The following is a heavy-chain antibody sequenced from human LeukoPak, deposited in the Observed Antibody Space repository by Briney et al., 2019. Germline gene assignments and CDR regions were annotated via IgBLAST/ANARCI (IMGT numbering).Heavy chain of an antibody. Sequence: PGGSLRLSCAASGFIFSSYEMKWVRQAPGEGLEWGSYISSSGSTIYYADSVKGRFTISRDNAQNSLYLQMNSLRAEDTAVYYCASYYESSGFLRNFDYWGQGTLVTVSS. CDR2: ISSSGSTI. D-gene: IGHD3-22*01. J-gene: IGHJ4*02. CDR3: ASYYESSGFLRNFDY. V-gene: IGHV3-48*03. CDR1: GFIFSSYE.